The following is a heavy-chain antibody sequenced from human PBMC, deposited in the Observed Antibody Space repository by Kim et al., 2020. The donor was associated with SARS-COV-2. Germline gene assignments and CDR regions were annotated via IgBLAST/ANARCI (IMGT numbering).Heavy chain of an antibody. J-gene: IGHJ3*02. CDR1: GFTFSSYG. D-gene: IGHD6-13*01. V-gene: IGHV3-33*01. CDR3: ARGHRQQLGSFDI. CDR2: IWYDGSNE. Sequence: GGSLRLSCAASGFTFSSYGMHWVRQAPGKGLEWVAVIWYDGSNEYYPDSVKGRFTISRDNSKNTLFLQMNSLRAEDTAVYYCARGHRQQLGSFDIWGQGTMVTVSS.